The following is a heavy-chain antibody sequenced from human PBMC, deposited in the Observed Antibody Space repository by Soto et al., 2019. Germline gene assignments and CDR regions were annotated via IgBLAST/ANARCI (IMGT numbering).Heavy chain of an antibody. D-gene: IGHD4-17*01. Sequence: LNRYRKSSGYGNTVYLIGWRLKIPGKGLEWLGIIYPGDSDTRYSPSFQGQVTISADKSISTAYLQWSSLKASDTSIYYYARHSLRDYRYVSDVRGKGTTV. CDR1: GYGNTVYL. V-gene: IGHV5-51*01. J-gene: IGHJ6*03. CDR2: IYPGDSDT. CDR3: ARHSLRDYRYVSDV.